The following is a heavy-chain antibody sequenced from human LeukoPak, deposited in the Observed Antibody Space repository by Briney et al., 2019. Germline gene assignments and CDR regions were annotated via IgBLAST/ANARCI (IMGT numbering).Heavy chain of an antibody. D-gene: IGHD3-10*01. CDR2: INHSGST. Sequence: SETLSLTCAVYGGSFSGYYWSWIRQPPGKGLEWIGEINHSGSTNYNPSLKSRVTISVDTSKNQFSLKLSSVTAADTAVYYCARGGYYGSGKYGRIDVWGKGTTVTVSS. V-gene: IGHV4-34*01. CDR1: GGSFSGYY. J-gene: IGHJ6*04. CDR3: ARGGYYGSGKYGRIDV.